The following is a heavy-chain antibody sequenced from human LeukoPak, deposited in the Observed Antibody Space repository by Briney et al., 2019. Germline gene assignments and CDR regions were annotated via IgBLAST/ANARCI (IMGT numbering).Heavy chain of an antibody. V-gene: IGHV1-2*02. CDR2: VSPNSGGT. J-gene: IGHJ4*02. D-gene: IGHD4-17*01. Sequence: ASVKVSCKASGYAFTAYYIHWVRQAPGQGLEWMGWVSPNSGGTDYAQKFQGRVTMTRDTSINTAYLELNSLRSDDTAVYYCAPTSKYGDYYFDYWGQGTLVTVSS. CDR1: GYAFTAYY. CDR3: APTSKYGDYYFDY.